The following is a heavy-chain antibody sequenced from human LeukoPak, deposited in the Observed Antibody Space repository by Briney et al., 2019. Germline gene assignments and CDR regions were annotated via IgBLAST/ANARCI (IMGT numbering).Heavy chain of an antibody. CDR3: ARGHQRVAPPFQH. D-gene: IGHD3-10*01. Sequence: GGSLRLSCAASGFTFNSHSLNWVRQAPGKGLEWVAVISYDGSNKYYADSVKGRFTISRDNSKNTLYLQMNSLRAEDTAVYYCARGHQRVAPPFQHWGQGTLVTVSS. CDR2: ISYDGSNK. CDR1: GFTFNSHS. V-gene: IGHV3-30*03. J-gene: IGHJ1*01.